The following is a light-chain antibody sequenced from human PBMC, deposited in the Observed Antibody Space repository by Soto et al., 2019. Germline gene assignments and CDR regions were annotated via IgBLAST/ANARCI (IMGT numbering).Light chain of an antibody. CDR2: AAS. CDR3: QKYSSVPV. V-gene: IGKV1-27*01. CDR1: QDIRIF. J-gene: IGKJ3*01. Sequence: DIQMTQSPTSLSASVGDRVTITCRESQDIRIFVAWYQQKPGKAPKLLIYAASTLQSGVPSRFSGSGSGTDFTLTINSLQPEDVATYSCQKYSSVPVFGPGTKVEIK.